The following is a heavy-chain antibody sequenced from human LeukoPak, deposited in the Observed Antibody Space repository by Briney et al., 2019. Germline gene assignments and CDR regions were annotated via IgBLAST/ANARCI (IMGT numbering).Heavy chain of an antibody. CDR3: ARDGHRMYYYDTSAYRFDY. CDR1: GYTFTNYA. V-gene: IGHV1-3*03. Sequence: ASVKVSCKASGYTFTNYAMHWVRQAPGQRLEWMGWINAGNGNTKYSQEFQGRVTITRDTSASTAYMELSSLRSEDMAVYYCARDGHRMYYYDTSAYRFDYWGQGTLVTVSS. CDR2: INAGNGNT. J-gene: IGHJ4*02. D-gene: IGHD3-22*01.